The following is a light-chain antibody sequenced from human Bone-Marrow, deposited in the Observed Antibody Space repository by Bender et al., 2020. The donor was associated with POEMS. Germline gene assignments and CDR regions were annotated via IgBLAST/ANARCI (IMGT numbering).Light chain of an antibody. Sequence: SVLTQPHSASGTPGQRLPITCSGSSSNIGSNVAIWYQQPPGTAPKVLIYSNNQRSSGVPDRFSGSRSGTSASLTISGLQSEDEADYYCLTWDDSLSAWVFGGGSKLTVL. CDR3: LTWDDSLSAWV. J-gene: IGLJ3*02. CDR1: SSNIGSNV. CDR2: SNN. V-gene: IGLV1-44*01.